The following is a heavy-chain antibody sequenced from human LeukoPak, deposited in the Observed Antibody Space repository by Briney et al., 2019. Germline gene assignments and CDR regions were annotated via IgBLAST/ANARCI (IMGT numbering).Heavy chain of an antibody. Sequence: ASVKVSCKASGYTFTGYYMHWVRQAPGQGLEWMGWINPNSGGTNYAQKFQGRVTMTRDTSISTAYMELSRLRSDDTAVYYCAAAYCGGDCYSLYYYYYMDVWGKGTTVTVSS. J-gene: IGHJ6*03. CDR1: GYTFTGYY. V-gene: IGHV1-2*02. D-gene: IGHD2-21*02. CDR3: AAAYCGGDCYSLYYYYYMDV. CDR2: INPNSGGT.